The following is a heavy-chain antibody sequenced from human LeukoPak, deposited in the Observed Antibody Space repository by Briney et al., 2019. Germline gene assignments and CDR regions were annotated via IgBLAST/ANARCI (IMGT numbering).Heavy chain of an antibody. V-gene: IGHV4-59*01. Sequence: SETLSLTCAVYGGSFSGYYWSWIRQPPGKGLEWIGYIYYSGSTNYNPSLKSRVTISVDTSKNQFSLKLSSVTAADTAVYHCARVLRYFDWLQGAFDIWGQGTMVTVSS. CDR2: IYYSGST. J-gene: IGHJ3*02. CDR3: ARVLRYFDWLQGAFDI. CDR1: GGSFSGYY. D-gene: IGHD3-9*01.